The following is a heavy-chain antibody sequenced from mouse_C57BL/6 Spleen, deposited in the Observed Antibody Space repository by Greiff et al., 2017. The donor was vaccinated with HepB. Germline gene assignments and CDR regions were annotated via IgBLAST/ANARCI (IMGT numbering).Heavy chain of an antibody. D-gene: IGHD1-1*01. CDR1: GYTFTEYT. CDR2: FYPGSGSI. V-gene: IGHV1-62-2*01. J-gene: IGHJ4*01. Sequence: VQLQHSGAELVKPGASVKLSCKASGYTFTEYTIHWVKQRSGQGLEWIGWFYPGSGSIKYNEKFKDKATLTADKSSSTVYMELSRLTSEDSAVYFCARHEGPDYYGSSYAMDYWGQGTSVTVSS. CDR3: ARHEGPDYYGSSYAMDY.